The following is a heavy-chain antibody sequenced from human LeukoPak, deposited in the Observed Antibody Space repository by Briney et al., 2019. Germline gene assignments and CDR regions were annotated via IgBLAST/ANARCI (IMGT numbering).Heavy chain of an antibody. CDR1: GFTLSSYN. CDR3: ARDRGWNTFDF. CDR2: IKEDGSQK. J-gene: IGHJ4*02. D-gene: IGHD1/OR15-1a*01. Sequence: GGSLRLSCAVSGFTLSSYNMNWVRQAPGKGLEWVANIKEDGSQKGCVDSARGRFTISRDNDKNSLHLQMNSLRAEDTAVYYCARDRGWNTFDFWGQGILVTVSS. V-gene: IGHV3-7*01.